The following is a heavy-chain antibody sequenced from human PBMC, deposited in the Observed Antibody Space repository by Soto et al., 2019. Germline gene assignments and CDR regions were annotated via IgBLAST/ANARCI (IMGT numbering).Heavy chain of an antibody. CDR1: GLTFSSYW. D-gene: IGHD4-17*01. J-gene: IGHJ4*02. Sequence: EVQLVESGGGLVQPGGSLRLSCAASGLTFSSYWMSWVRQAPGKGLEWVANIKQDGSEKYYVDSVKGRFTISRDNAKNSLYLQMNSLRAEDTAVYYCARDLASTTITNYWVQGTLVPVSS. CDR3: ARDLASTTITNY. CDR2: IKQDGSEK. V-gene: IGHV3-7*04.